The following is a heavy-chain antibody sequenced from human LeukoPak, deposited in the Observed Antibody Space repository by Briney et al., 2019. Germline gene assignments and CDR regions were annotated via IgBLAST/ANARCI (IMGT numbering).Heavy chain of an antibody. D-gene: IGHD2-2*01. CDR2: IKSKTDGGTT. CDR3: TTRVPGPVVPAAIGERYYYMDV. J-gene: IGHJ6*03. CDR1: GFTFSNAW. V-gene: IGHV3-15*01. Sequence: GGSLRLSCAASGFTFSNAWMSWVRQAPGKGLEWVGRIKSKTDGGTTDYAAPVKGRFTISRDDSKNTLYLQMNSLKTEDTAVYYCTTRVPGPVVPAAIGERYYYMDVWGKGTTVTVSS.